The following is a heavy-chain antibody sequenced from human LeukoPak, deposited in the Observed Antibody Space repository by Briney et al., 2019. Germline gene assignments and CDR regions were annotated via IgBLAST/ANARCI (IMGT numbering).Heavy chain of an antibody. V-gene: IGHV3-30*04. CDR3: ARGPQIRIAAAGMDFDY. J-gene: IGHJ4*02. CDR2: ISYDGSNK. D-gene: IGHD6-13*01. Sequence: PGGSLRLSCAASGFTFSSYAMSWVRQAPGKGLEWVAVISYDGSNKYYADSVKGRFTISRDNSKNTLYLQMNSLRAEDTAVYYCARGPQIRIAAAGMDFDYWGQGTLVTVSS. CDR1: GFTFSSYA.